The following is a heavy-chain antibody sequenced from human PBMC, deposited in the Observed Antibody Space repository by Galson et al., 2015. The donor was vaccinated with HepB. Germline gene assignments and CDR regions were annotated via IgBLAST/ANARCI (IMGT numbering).Heavy chain of an antibody. J-gene: IGHJ3*02. CDR1: GGSISGYY. CDR2: VYSRGNT. V-gene: IGHV4-4*07. D-gene: IGHD3-10*01. Sequence: SETLSLTCSVSGGSISGYYWSWIRQPAGKGLEWIGRVYSRGNTNYNPSLISRVTMSVDTSKNRFSLELSSVTAAGTAVYYCTRGGFGERTARHASDIWGHEIMVTVSS. CDR3: TRGGFGERTARHASDI.